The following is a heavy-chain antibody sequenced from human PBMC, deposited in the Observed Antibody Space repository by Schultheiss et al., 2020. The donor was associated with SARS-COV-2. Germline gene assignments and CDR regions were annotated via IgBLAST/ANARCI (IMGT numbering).Heavy chain of an antibody. J-gene: IGHJ4*02. D-gene: IGHD3-10*01. CDR1: GFTFSSYG. CDR2: IWYDGSNK. Sequence: GGSLRLSCAASGFTFSSYGMHWVRQAPGKGLEWVAVIWYDGSNKYYADSVKGRFTISRDNSKNTLYLQMNSLRAEDTAVYYCAKVPTYYYGSGSSYYFDYWGQGTLVTVSS. CDR3: AKVPTYYYGSGSSYYFDY. V-gene: IGHV3-33*06.